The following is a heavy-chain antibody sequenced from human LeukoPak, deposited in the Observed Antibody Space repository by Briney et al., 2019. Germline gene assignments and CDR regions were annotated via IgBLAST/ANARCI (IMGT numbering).Heavy chain of an antibody. Sequence: GRSLRLSCAASGFTFADYAMHWVRQAPGKGLEWVSGISWNSGTIGYADPVKGRFTISRENAKNSLYLQMNSLRAEDMALYYCAKLPMTTVTTDGMDVCGQGTTVTVSS. CDR3: AKLPMTTVTTDGMDV. CDR2: ISWNSGTI. V-gene: IGHV3-9*03. D-gene: IGHD4-17*01. CDR1: GFTFADYA. J-gene: IGHJ6*02.